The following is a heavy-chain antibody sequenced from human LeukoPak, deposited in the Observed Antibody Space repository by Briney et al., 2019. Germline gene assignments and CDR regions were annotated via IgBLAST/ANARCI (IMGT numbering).Heavy chain of an antibody. CDR3: ARGGYYGSGNDFRFDP. V-gene: IGHV4-59*01. D-gene: IGHD3-10*01. Sequence: PSETLSRTCSVSGGSINSYYWSWIRQPPAHGLECVGYIHYTGSTNYNPSLKSRVTISVDTSKNQFSLKLSSVTAADTAIYYCARGGYYGSGNDFRFDPWGQGTLVTVSS. J-gene: IGHJ5*02. CDR1: GGSINSYY. CDR2: IHYTGST.